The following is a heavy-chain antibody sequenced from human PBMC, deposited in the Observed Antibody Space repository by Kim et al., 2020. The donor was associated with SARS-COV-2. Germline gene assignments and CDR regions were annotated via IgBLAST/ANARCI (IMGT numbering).Heavy chain of an antibody. V-gene: IGHV3-9*01. D-gene: IGHD3-16*01. J-gene: IGHJ4*02. Sequence: GGSLRLSCAASGFTFGDYAMHWVRQAPGKGLEWVSGISWNSGSIGYADSVKGRFTISRDNAKNSLYLQMNSLRAEDTALYYCAKDIGFGGWYYFDYWGQGTLVTVSS. CDR1: GFTFGDYA. CDR2: ISWNSGSI. CDR3: AKDIGFGGWYYFDY.